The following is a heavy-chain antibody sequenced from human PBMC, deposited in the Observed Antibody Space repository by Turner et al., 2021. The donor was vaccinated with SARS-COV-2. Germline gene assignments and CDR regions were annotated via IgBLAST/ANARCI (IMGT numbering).Heavy chain of an antibody. J-gene: IGHJ5*02. CDR1: GFTFGSYS. V-gene: IGHV3-21*01. CDR2: ISSSSSYI. Sequence: EVQLVASGGGLVTPGGSLRPTGAASGFTFGSYSMNWVGQAPGKGLEWVSSISSSSSYIYYADSVKGRFTISRDHVKNSLYLQMNSLRAEDTAVYYCARDCSIPSCEAWGQGTLVTVSS. CDR3: ARDCSIPSCEA. D-gene: IGHD2-2*01.